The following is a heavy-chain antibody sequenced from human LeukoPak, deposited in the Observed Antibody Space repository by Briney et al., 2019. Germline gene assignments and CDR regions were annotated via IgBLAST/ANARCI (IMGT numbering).Heavy chain of an antibody. D-gene: IGHD6-13*01. J-gene: IGHJ1*01. CDR2: IYYSGST. CDR3: ASEVSSWYGGHFQH. CDR1: GGSISSGGYY. Sequence: SETLSLTCTVSGGSISSGGYYWSWIRQHPGKGLEWIGYIYYSGSTYYNPSLKSRVTISVDRSKNQFSLKLSSVAAADTAVYYCASEVSSWYGGHFQHWGQGTLVTVSS. V-gene: IGHV4-31*03.